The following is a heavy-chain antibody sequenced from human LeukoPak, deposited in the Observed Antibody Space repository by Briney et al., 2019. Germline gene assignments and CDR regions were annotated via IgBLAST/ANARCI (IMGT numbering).Heavy chain of an antibody. V-gene: IGHV1-18*04. CDR1: GYTFTGYY. CDR3: ARAGRGLWFGERYYYYMDV. D-gene: IGHD3-10*01. CDR2: ISAYHGNT. Sequence: ASVKVSCKASGYTFTGYYMHWVRQAPGQGLEWMGWISAYHGNTNYAQKLQGRVTMTTDTSTSTAYMELRSLKSDDTAVYYCARAGRGLWFGERYYYYMDVWGKGTTVTISS. J-gene: IGHJ6*03.